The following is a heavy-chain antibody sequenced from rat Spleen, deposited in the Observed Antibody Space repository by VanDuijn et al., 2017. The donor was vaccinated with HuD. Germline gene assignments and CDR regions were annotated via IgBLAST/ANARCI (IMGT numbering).Heavy chain of an antibody. Sequence: EVQLVESGGGLVQPGRSLKLSCAASGFTFSDYAMAWVRQAPKKGLEWVATIIYDGSSTYYRDSVKGRFTISRDNAKSTLYLQMDSLRSEDTATYYCARHFGVRGWFAYWGQGTLVTVSS. CDR1: GFTFSDYA. D-gene: IGHD4-3*01. J-gene: IGHJ3*01. V-gene: IGHV5-17*01. CDR2: IIYDGSST. CDR3: ARHFGVRGWFAY.